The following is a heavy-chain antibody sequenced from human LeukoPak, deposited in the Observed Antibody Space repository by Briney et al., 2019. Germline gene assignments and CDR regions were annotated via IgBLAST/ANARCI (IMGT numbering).Heavy chain of an antibody. CDR1: GGTFSSYA. Sequence: SVKVSCKASGGTFSSYAISWVRQAPGQGLEWMGGIIPIFGTANYAQKFQGRVTITADKSTSTAYMELSSLRSEDTAVYYCARAGDSSGYSVSFDIWGQGTMVTVSS. CDR2: IIPIFGTA. J-gene: IGHJ3*02. D-gene: IGHD3-22*01. V-gene: IGHV1-69*06. CDR3: ARAGDSSGYSVSFDI.